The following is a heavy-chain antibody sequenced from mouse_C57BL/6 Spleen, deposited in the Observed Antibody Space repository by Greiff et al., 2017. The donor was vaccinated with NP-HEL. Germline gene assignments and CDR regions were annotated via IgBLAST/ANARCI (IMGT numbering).Heavy chain of an antibody. CDR1: GFTFSDYG. V-gene: IGHV5-17*01. J-gene: IGHJ3*01. D-gene: IGHD2-3*01. CDR3: ARGWSAWFAY. Sequence: EVKLVESGGGLVKPGGSLKLSCAASGFTFSDYGMHWVRQAPEKGLEWVAYISSGSSTIYYVDTVKGRFTISRDNAKNTLFLQMTSLRSEDTAMYYCARGWSAWFAYWGQGTLVTVSA. CDR2: ISSGSSTI.